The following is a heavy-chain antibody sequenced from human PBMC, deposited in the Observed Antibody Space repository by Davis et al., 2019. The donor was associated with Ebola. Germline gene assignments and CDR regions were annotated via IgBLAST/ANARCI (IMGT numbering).Heavy chain of an antibody. Sequence: GESLKISCAASGFTFSSYAMTWVRQAPGKGLEWVSGISSSGTTTYYVDSVKGRFTISRDNSKNTLYLQMNSLRAEDTAVYYCAKIDCSGGSCYAPDIWGQGTMVTVSS. V-gene: IGHV3-23*01. CDR1: GFTFSSYA. CDR2: ISSSGTTT. D-gene: IGHD2-15*01. J-gene: IGHJ3*02. CDR3: AKIDCSGGSCYAPDI.